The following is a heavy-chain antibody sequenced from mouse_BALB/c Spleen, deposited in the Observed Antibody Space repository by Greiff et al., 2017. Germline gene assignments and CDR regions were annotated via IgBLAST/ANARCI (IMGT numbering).Heavy chain of an antibody. J-gene: IGHJ4*01. Sequence: EVQRVESGGGLVQPGGSRKLSCAASGFTFSSFGMHWVRQAPEKGLEWVAYISSGSSTIYYADTVKGRFTISRDNPKNTLFLQMTSLRSEDTAMYYCAKGAMDYWGLGTSVTVSS. CDR1: GFTFSSFG. CDR3: AKGAMDY. CDR2: ISSGSSTI. V-gene: IGHV5-17*02.